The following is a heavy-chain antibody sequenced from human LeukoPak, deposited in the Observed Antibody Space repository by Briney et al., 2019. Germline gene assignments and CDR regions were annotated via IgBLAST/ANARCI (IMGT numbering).Heavy chain of an antibody. D-gene: IGHD3-10*01. CDR1: GYTFSGTGRY. Sequence: ASVKVSCKASGYTFSGTGRYLYWLRQAPGQGLECMGWIYPNNGATAYAQKFQGRVAMTRDTSITTAYMELSRLRPDDTAVYYCARDGPAQMVDFDPWGQGTMVTVSS. V-gene: IGHV1-2*02. J-gene: IGHJ5*02. CDR3: ARDGPAQMVDFDP. CDR2: IYPNNGAT.